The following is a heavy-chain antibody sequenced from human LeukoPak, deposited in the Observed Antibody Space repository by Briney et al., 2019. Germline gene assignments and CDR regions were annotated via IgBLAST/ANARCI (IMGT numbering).Heavy chain of an antibody. Sequence: GGSLRLSCAASGFAFSSYAMSWVRQAPGKGLEWVSTISGSGGSTYYAASVKGRFIISRDNSKNTLYLQMNSLRAEDTAVYYCAKDLWCNSDCYSAENLQHWGQGTLVTVSS. V-gene: IGHV3-23*01. CDR3: AKDLWCNSDCYSAENLQH. J-gene: IGHJ1*01. CDR2: ISGSGGST. D-gene: IGHD2-21*02. CDR1: GFAFSSYA.